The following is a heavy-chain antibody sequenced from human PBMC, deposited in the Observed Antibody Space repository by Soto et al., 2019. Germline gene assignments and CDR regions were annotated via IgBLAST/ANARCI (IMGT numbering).Heavy chain of an antibody. Sequence: QVELQQSGPGLVKPSETLSLTCNVSGASMRSYYWTWMRLSPGKGLEWIGDIFYSGSTNLNPSLRSRLSISIDTSKNKFSLMLNSVTAADTAVYYCARDLSCCGLDAWGQGTTVTVSS. CDR1: GASMRSYY. CDR2: IFYSGST. V-gene: IGHV4-59*01. J-gene: IGHJ6*02. D-gene: IGHD2-21*01. CDR3: ARDLSCCGLDA.